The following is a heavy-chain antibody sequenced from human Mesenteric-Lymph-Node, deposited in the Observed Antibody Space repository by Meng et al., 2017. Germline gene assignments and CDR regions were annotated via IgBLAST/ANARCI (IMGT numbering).Heavy chain of an antibody. CDR3: ARDLSITMIVVVRVNWFDP. D-gene: IGHD3-22*01. V-gene: IGHV4-39*07. CDR2: IYYSGST. Sequence: SETLSLTCTVSGGSISSSSYYWGWIRQPPGKGLEWIGSIYYSGSTYYNPSLKSRVTISVDTSKNQFSLKLSSVTAADTAVYYCARDLSITMIVVVRVNWFDPWGQGTLVTVYS. J-gene: IGHJ5*02. CDR1: GGSISSSSYY.